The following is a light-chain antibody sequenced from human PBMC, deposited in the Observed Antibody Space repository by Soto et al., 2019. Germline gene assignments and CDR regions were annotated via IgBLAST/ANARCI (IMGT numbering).Light chain of an antibody. CDR2: EVS. J-gene: IGLJ1*01. CDR1: SSDVGGYEF. Sequence: QSALTQPAAVSGSPGQSITISCTGTSSDVGGYEFVSWYQQHPGKAPKLMIYEVSNWPSGVSSRFSGSKSGNTASLTISGLQAEDEADYYCGSYTGSIYVFGTGTKLTVL. V-gene: IGLV2-14*01. CDR3: GSYTGSIYV.